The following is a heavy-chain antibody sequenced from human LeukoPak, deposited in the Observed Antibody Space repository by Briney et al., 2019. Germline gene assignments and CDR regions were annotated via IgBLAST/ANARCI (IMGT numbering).Heavy chain of an antibody. CDR1: GYSFTSYW. D-gene: IGHD3-3*01. CDR3: ARQGSTYYDFWSGYSSYEPIDY. J-gene: IGHJ4*02. Sequence: PGESLKISCKGSGYSFTSYWIGWVRQMPGKGLEWMGIIYPGDSDTRYSPSFQGQVTISADKSISTAYLQWSSLKASDTAMYYCARQGSTYYDFWSGYSSYEPIDYWGQGTLVTVSS. CDR2: IYPGDSDT. V-gene: IGHV5-51*01.